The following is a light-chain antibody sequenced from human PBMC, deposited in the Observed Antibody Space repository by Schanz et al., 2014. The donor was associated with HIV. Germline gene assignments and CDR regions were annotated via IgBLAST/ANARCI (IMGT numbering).Light chain of an antibody. CDR3: QQYGSSGT. Sequence: EIVMTQSPATLSVSPGERATLSCRASQSVSSNLAWYQQKPGQAPRLLIYGASSRATGVPDRFSGSGSGTYFTLTINRLEPEDCAVYYCQQYGSSGTFGPGTKVEIK. V-gene: IGKV3-20*01. J-gene: IGKJ3*01. CDR1: QSVSSN. CDR2: GAS.